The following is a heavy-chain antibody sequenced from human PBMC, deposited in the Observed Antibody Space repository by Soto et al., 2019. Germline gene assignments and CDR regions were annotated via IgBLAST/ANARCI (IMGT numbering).Heavy chain of an antibody. CDR3: AKGGRQWLVTSDFNY. CDR2: VSHDGRNT. Sequence: VQLVESGGGVVQPGSSLRLSCAASGFTFSDYAMHWVRQAPGKGLEWVAVVSHDGRNTHYADSGKGRFTISRDSSKNTVSLERTSLRAEDTAVYYCAKGGRQWLVTSDFNYWGQGALVTVSS. D-gene: IGHD6-19*01. V-gene: IGHV3-30*18. J-gene: IGHJ4*02. CDR1: GFTFSDYA.